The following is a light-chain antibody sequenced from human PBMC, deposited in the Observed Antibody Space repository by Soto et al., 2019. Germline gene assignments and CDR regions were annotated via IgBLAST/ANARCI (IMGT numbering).Light chain of an antibody. V-gene: IGKV3-20*01. CDR3: QQFSSSGGS. CDR1: QSLSAGS. CDR2: GVS. J-gene: IGKJ1*01. Sequence: EILLPQSPGTLSVSPGARFPLSGRASQSLSAGSLGWYQQKPGQATRLLIYGVSNRATGIPDRFSASGSGTDFTLTISRLEPEEFAAYYCQQFSSSGGSVGRGNKVDIK.